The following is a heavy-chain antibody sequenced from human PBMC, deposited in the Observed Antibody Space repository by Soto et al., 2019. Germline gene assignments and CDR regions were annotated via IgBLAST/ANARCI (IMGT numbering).Heavy chain of an antibody. CDR1: GGSFTSNNW. Sequence: QVQLQESGPGLVKPSGTLSLTCAVSGGSFTSNNWWTWVRQPPGQGLEWIGEIYRTGSTNYNPSPNSRFPISLYKSENQFSLKVTSLTAADTAVYYCASRDPGTSVDYWGQGTLVTVSS. CDR3: ASRDPGTSVDY. CDR2: IYRTGST. D-gene: IGHD1-7*01. V-gene: IGHV4-4*02. J-gene: IGHJ4*02.